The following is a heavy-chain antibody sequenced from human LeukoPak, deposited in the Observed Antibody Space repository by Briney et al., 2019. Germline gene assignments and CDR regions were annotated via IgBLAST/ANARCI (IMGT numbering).Heavy chain of an antibody. Sequence: GGSLRLSCAASGFTVSRNYMSWVRQAPGKGLEWVSVIYSGGSTYYAGSVRGRFTISRDNSKNTLYLQMNTLRAEDTAVYYCARVSGAYEFDYWGQETLVTVSS. CDR3: ARVSGAYEFDY. CDR1: GFTVSRNY. D-gene: IGHD5-12*01. CDR2: IYSGGST. V-gene: IGHV3-53*01. J-gene: IGHJ4*02.